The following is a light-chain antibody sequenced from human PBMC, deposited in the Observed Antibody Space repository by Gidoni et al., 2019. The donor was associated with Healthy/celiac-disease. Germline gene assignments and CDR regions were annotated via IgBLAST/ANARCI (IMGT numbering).Light chain of an antibody. Sequence: DIQMTQSPSTLSASVADRVTITCRASQSISSWLAWYQQKPGKAPKLLIYDASSLESGVPSRFSGSESGTEFTLTISSLQPDDFATYYCQQYNSYSPGYTFGQGTKLEIK. CDR1: QSISSW. V-gene: IGKV1-5*01. CDR2: DAS. CDR3: QQYNSYSPGYT. J-gene: IGKJ2*01.